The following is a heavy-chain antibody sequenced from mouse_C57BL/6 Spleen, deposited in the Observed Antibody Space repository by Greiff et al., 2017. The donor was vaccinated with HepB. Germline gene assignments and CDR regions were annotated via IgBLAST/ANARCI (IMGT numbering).Heavy chain of an antibody. CDR1: GFTFSSYA. D-gene: IGHD2-2*01. CDR3: ARRSMVTTGVFAY. Sequence: EVQVVESGGGLVKPGGSLKLSCAASGFTFSSYAMSWVRQTPEKRLEWVATISDGGSYTYYPDNVKGRFTISRDNAKNNLYLQMSHLKSEDTAMYYCARRSMVTTGVFAYWGQGTLVTVSA. V-gene: IGHV5-4*03. J-gene: IGHJ3*01. CDR2: ISDGGSYT.